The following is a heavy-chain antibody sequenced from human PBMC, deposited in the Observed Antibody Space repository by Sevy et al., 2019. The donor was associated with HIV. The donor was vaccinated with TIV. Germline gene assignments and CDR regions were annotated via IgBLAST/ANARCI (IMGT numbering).Heavy chain of an antibody. J-gene: IGHJ3*02. CDR1: GFIFSNYD. Sequence: GGSLRLSCVGSGFIFSNYDMHWVRQRTGKGLEWVASIGTLADTFYPDSLKGRFTISRENAKNSLFLQMNDLRVGYTAVYFCTRHGVLPYGSGKAFDIWGRGTTVIVS. CDR3: TRHGVLPYGSGKAFDI. CDR2: IGTLADT. V-gene: IGHV3-13*01. D-gene: IGHD3-10*01.